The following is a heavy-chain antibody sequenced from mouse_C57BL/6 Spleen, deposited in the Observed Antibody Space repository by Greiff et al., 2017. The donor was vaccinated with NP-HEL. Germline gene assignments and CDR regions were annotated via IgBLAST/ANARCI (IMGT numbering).Heavy chain of an antibody. V-gene: IGHV1-82*01. J-gene: IGHJ2*01. CDR2: IYPGDGDT. CDR1: GYAFSSSW. CDR3: ATFITTGFDY. Sequence: VQLQQSGPELVKPGASVKISCKASGYAFSSSWMNWVKQRPGKGLEWIGRIYPGDGDTNYNGKFKGKATLTADKSSSTAYMQLSSLTSEDSAVYFCATFITTGFDYWGQGTTLTVSS. D-gene: IGHD1-1*01.